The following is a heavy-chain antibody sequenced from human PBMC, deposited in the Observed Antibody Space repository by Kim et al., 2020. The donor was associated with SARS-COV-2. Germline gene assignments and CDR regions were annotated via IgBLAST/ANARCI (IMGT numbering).Heavy chain of an antibody. CDR3: ARAGYSSGWPFDY. V-gene: IGHV4-59*01. J-gene: IGHJ4*02. D-gene: IGHD6-19*01. Sequence: TPSLTSPVTISVDTAKNHFSRRLSSVTAADTAVYYCARAGYSSGWPFDYWGQGTLVTVSS.